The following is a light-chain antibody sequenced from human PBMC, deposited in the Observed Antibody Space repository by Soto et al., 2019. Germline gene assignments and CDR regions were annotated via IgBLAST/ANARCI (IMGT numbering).Light chain of an antibody. V-gene: IGLV1-40*01. CDR2: GNS. CDR1: SSNIGAGYD. CDR3: QSYDSSLSGWV. Sequence: QLVLTQPPSVSGAPGQRVTISCTGSSSNIGAGYDVHWYQQLPGTAPKLLIYGNSNRPSGVPDRFSGSKSGTSASLAITGLQXEDXADYYCQSYDSSLSGWVFGGGTKLTV. J-gene: IGLJ3*02.